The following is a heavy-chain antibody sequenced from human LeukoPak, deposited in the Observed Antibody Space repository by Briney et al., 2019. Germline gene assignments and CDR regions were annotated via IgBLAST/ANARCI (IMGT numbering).Heavy chain of an antibody. CDR3: ARGRRWFGEPYILFDY. Sequence: SETLSLTCAVYGGSFSGYYWSWIRQPPGKGLEWIGEINHSGSTNYNPSLRGRATISVDTSRNQFPLKLSSVTAADTAVYYCARGRRWFGEPYILFDYWGQGTLVTDSS. D-gene: IGHD3-10*01. V-gene: IGHV4-34*01. CDR2: INHSGST. J-gene: IGHJ4*02. CDR1: GGSFSGYY.